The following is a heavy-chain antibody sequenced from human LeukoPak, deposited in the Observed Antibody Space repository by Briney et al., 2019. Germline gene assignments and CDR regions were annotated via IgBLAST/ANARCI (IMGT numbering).Heavy chain of an antibody. D-gene: IGHD3-3*01. CDR3: AKDYDFWSGYYPFDP. J-gene: IGHJ5*02. Sequence: GGSLRLSCAASGFTFSSYAMSWVRQAPGKGLEWVSAISGSGGSTYYADSVKGRFTISRDNSKNTLYLQMDSLRAEDTAVYYCAKDYDFWSGYYPFDPWGQGTLVTVSS. V-gene: IGHV3-23*01. CDR2: ISGSGGST. CDR1: GFTFSSYA.